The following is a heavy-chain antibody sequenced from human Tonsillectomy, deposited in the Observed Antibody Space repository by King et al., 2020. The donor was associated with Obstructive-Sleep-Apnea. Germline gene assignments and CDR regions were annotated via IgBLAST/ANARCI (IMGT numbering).Heavy chain of an antibody. CDR2: IYNSGST. V-gene: IGHV4-39*07. Sequence: QLQESGPGLVKPSETLSLTCTVSGGSISSSSYYWGWIRQPPGKGLEWIGSIYNSGSTYYNPSLKSRVTVSFDTSKNQSSLKLSSVTAADTAVYYCAREGDYYDSSGYYYVAPGVDYWGQGTLVTVSS. CDR1: GGSISSSSYY. CDR3: AREGDYYDSSGYYYVAPGVDY. J-gene: IGHJ4*02. D-gene: IGHD3-22*01.